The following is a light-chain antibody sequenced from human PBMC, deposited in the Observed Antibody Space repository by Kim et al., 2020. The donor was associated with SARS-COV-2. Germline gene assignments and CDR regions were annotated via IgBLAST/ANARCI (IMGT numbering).Light chain of an antibody. CDR2: DIS. V-gene: IGLV3-19*01. CDR3: YPRNSSDNRVV. J-gene: IGLJ2*01. Sequence: LVPTIRITRQGHGLRAYCPCWYQETPEQAAVLVIYDISCRPAGNPDRFCGTSSGTTACLTISGPQAEDGADYYCYPRNSSDNRVVFGGGTQLTVL. CDR1: GLRAYC.